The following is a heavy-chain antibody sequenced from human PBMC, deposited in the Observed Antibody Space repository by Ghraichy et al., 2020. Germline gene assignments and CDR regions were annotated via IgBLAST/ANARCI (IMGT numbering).Heavy chain of an antibody. D-gene: IGHD3-22*01. CDR3: AKDKVPIVVVIYYFDY. CDR1: GFTFSSYG. J-gene: IGHJ4*02. CDR2: ISYDGSNK. Sequence: GGSLRLSCAASGFTFSSYGMHWVRQAPGKGLEWVAVISYDGSNKYYADSVKGRFTISRDNSKNTLYLQMNSLRAEDTAVYYCAKDKVPIVVVIYYFDYWGQGTLVTVSS. V-gene: IGHV3-30*18.